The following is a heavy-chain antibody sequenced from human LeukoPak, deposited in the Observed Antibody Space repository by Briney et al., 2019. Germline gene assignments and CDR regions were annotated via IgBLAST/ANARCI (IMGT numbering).Heavy chain of an antibody. CDR2: IYPGDSDT. Sequence: HGESLKISCKGSGYSFTSYWIGWVRQMPGKGLEWMGIIYPGDSDTRYSPSFQGQVTISADKSISTAYLQWSSLKASDTAMYYCARRSRSYHDSSGYFDYWGQGTLVTVSS. CDR3: ARRSRSYHDSSGYFDY. V-gene: IGHV5-51*01. CDR1: GYSFTSYW. J-gene: IGHJ4*02. D-gene: IGHD3-22*01.